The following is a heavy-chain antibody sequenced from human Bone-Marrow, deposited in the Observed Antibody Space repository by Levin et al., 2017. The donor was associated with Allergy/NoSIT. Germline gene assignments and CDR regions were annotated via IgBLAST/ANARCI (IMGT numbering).Heavy chain of an antibody. J-gene: IGHJ4*02. V-gene: IGHV3-23*01. Sequence: LGESLKISCAASGFTFSSFSMTWVRQAPGKGLEWVAAINNNGAYTYYADSVKGRFTISRDNSKNTVYLQMNGLTAEDMAVYYCAKEVVTHDSWTGHTWWGPGSLVTVSS. D-gene: IGHD3/OR15-3a*01. CDR3: AKEVVTHDSWTGHTW. CDR1: GFTFSSFS. CDR2: INNNGAYT.